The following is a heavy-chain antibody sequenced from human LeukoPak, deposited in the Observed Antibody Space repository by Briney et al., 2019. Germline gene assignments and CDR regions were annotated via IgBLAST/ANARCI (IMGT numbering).Heavy chain of an antibody. D-gene: IGHD3-9*01. J-gene: IGHJ4*02. CDR3: ARRGIGLVMDY. Sequence: SETLSLTCTFSGGSISSSGYYWAWIRQPPGKGLEWIGIVYYSGTTTYNPSLKSRVTISVDTSNNQFSLKLSSVTAADTAVYYCARRGIGLVMDYWGQGTLVTVSS. CDR1: GGSISSSGYY. CDR2: VYYSGTT. V-gene: IGHV4-39*07.